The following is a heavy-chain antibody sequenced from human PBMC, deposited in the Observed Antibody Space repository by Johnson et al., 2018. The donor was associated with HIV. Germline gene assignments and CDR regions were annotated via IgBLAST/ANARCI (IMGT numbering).Heavy chain of an antibody. CDR1: GFTFSSYA. Sequence: EVQLVESGGGVVQPGRSLRLSCAASGFTFSSYAMHWVRQAPGKGLEYVSAISSNGGSTYYATSVKGRFTISRDNSKNPLYLQMGSLRSEAMALYYCARRKAPYDAFTIWGQGTMVTVSS. J-gene: IGHJ3*02. D-gene: IGHD6-6*01. CDR2: ISSNGGST. CDR3: ARRKAPYDAFTI. V-gene: IGHV3-64*01.